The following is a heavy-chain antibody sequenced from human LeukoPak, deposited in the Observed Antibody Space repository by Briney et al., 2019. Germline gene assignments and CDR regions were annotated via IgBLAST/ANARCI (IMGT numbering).Heavy chain of an antibody. CDR3: ARDLSSWPLAQNDY. J-gene: IGHJ4*02. CDR1: GFTLSSYE. Sequence: PGGSLRLSCAASGFTLSSYEMNWVRQAPGKGLEWVSYISSSGSTIYYADSVKGRFTISRDNAKNSLYLQMNSLRAEDTAVYYCARDLSSWPLAQNDYWGQGTPVTVSS. D-gene: IGHD2-2*01. V-gene: IGHV3-48*03. CDR2: ISSSGSTI.